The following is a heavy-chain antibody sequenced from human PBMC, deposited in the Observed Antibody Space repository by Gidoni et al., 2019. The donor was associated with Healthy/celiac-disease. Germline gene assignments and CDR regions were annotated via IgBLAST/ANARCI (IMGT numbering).Heavy chain of an antibody. CDR3: AKTQITMIVVAPFDL. CDR1: GFLFSSYA. D-gene: IGHD3-22*01. V-gene: IGHV3-23*01. J-gene: IGHJ2*01. Sequence: EVQLLESGGGLVQPGGSLRLSFDASGFLFSSYAMSWVRQAQGKGLEWVSAISGSGSSTYYADSVKGRFTISRDNSKNTLYLQMNSLRAEDTAVYYCAKTQITMIVVAPFDLWGRGTLVTVSS. CDR2: ISGSGSST.